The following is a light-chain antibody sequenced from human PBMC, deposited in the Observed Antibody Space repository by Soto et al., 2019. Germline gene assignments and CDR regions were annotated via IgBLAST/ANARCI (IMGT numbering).Light chain of an antibody. CDR1: QTISSW. V-gene: IGKV1-5*03. CDR3: QHYNSYSEA. CDR2: KAS. J-gene: IGKJ1*01. Sequence: DIQMTQSPSTLSGSVGDRVTTTCRASQTISSWLVWYQQKPGKAPKLLIYKASTLKSGVPSRFSGSGSGTEFTLTISSLQPDDFAAYYCQHYNSYSEAFGQGTKVDIK.